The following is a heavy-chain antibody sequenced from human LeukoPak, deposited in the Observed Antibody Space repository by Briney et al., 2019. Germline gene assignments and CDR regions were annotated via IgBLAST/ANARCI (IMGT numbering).Heavy chain of an antibody. D-gene: IGHD5-24*01. V-gene: IGHV1-18*01. CDR2: ISGYQGST. CDR3: ARSDVGTISAGPFNY. CDR1: GYTFSNYG. Sequence: ASVTLSCTASGYTFSNYGITWVRQAPGQGLEWMGWISGYQGSTKYAQNFQGRVTMTIDTSTSTAYMDLRSLRSDDTAIYFWARSDVGTISAGPFNYWGQGTLVAVSS. J-gene: IGHJ4*02.